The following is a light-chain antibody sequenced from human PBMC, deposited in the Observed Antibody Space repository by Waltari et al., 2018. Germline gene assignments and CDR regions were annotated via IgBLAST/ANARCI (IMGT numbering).Light chain of an antibody. CDR1: QCVSRN. V-gene: IGKV3-20*01. J-gene: IGKJ1*01. CDR2: DAS. CDR3: QKYGTLPAT. Sequence: DIELIQTPGTLSFSRGERAPLACRSSQCVSRNLAWYQQKLGQAPRLLIYDASIRATGVPDRFSGSGSGTDFSLTISRLEPEDLAVYYCQKYGTLPATFGQGTKVEIK.